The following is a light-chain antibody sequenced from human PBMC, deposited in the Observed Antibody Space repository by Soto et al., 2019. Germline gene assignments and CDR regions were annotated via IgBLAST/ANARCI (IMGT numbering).Light chain of an antibody. CDR1: SSNIGSHT. J-gene: IGLJ2*01. CDR3: AAWEDSLDGYLV. Sequence: QYVLTQPPSASGTPGQSVTISCSGGSSNIGSHTVNWYQHLPGTAPKLLIYGSNQRPSGVPDRFSGSKSGTSASLAISGLQSEDESDYYCAAWEDSLDGYLVFGGGTKLTVL. CDR2: GSN. V-gene: IGLV1-44*01.